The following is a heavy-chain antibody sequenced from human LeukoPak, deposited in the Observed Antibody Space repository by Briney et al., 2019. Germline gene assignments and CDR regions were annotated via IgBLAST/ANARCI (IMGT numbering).Heavy chain of an antibody. V-gene: IGHV5-51*01. CDR1: GYSFTSYW. D-gene: IGHD1-14*01. CDR3: ARHVTTASAARGFDI. J-gene: IGHJ3*02. Sequence: GESLKISCKGSGYSFTSYWVAWVRQMPGKGLEWMGIIYPRDSDTRYSPSFQGQVTISADKSINTAYLQWSGLEASDTAVYYCARHVTTASAARGFDIWGQGTMATVSS. CDR2: IYPRDSDT.